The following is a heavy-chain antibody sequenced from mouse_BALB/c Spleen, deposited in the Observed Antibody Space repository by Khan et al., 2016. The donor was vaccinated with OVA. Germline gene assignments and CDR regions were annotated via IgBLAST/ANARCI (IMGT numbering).Heavy chain of an antibody. J-gene: IGHJ4*01. D-gene: IGHD1-1*01. V-gene: IGHV5-6-3*01. CDR2: INSNGGST. CDR3: ARDPYYYGSKYAMDY. Sequence: EVELVESGGGLVQPGGSLTLSCAASVFTFSSYGMSWVRQTPDKRLELVATINSNGGSTYYPDNVKGRFSISRDNAKNTLFLQMSSLKSEDTAMYYCARDPYYYGSKYAMDYWGQGTSVTVSS. CDR1: VFTFSSYG.